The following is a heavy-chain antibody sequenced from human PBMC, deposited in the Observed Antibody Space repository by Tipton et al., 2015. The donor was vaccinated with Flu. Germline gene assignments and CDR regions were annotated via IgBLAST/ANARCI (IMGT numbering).Heavy chain of an antibody. V-gene: IGHV3-48*03. Sequence: SLRLSCAASGFSFSDYEMNWVRQAPGRGLEWVSYISYTVTIVHYAESVKGRFTISRDNAKNLLFLEMNSLRVEDTAFYYCARDGTRGWEFDPWGQGTLVTVSS. CDR2: ISYTVTIV. J-gene: IGHJ5*02. CDR3: ARDGTRGWEFDP. CDR1: GFSFSDYE. D-gene: IGHD1-26*01.